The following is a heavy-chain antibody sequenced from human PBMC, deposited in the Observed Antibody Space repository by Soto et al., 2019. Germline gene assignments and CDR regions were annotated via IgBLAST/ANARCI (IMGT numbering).Heavy chain of an antibody. Sequence: EVQLVQSGAEVKKPGESLKISCKGSGYSFTSYWIGWVRQMPGKGLEWMGIIYPGDSDTRYSPSFQGQVTISADKSISTAYLQWSSLKASDTAMYYCARQGIRPFDYGQPYYFDYWGQGTLVTVSS. CDR2: IYPGDSDT. CDR1: GYSFTSYW. CDR3: ARQGIRPFDYGQPYYFDY. V-gene: IGHV5-51*01. D-gene: IGHD4-17*01. J-gene: IGHJ4*02.